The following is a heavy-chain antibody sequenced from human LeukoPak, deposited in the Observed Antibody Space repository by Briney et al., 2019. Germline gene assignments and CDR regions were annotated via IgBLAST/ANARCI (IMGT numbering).Heavy chain of an antibody. CDR1: GGSFSSYY. CDR2: IYYSGST. J-gene: IGHJ3*02. Sequence: NPSETLSLTCTVSGGSFSSYYWSWIRQPPGKGLEWIGYIYYSGSTNYNPSLKSRVTISVDTSKNQFSLKLSSVTAADTAVYYCARVGVLRYFDWLAVGAFDIWGQGTMVTVSA. V-gene: IGHV4-59*01. CDR3: ARVGVLRYFDWLAVGAFDI. D-gene: IGHD3-9*01.